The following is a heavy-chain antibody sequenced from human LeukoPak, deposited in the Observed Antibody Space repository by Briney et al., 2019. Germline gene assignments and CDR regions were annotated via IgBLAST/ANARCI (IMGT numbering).Heavy chain of an antibody. CDR1: GFTFSSYG. CDR3: ARDGAVTNGRYFDY. Sequence: GGSLRLSCAASGFTFSSYGMHWVRQAPGKGLEWVAIISYDGSNKYYPDSVKGRFTTSRDNSRNTLNLQMNSLRAEDTAVYYCARDGAVTNGRYFDYWGQGTLVTVSS. D-gene: IGHD4-17*01. J-gene: IGHJ4*02. V-gene: IGHV3-30*03. CDR2: ISYDGSNK.